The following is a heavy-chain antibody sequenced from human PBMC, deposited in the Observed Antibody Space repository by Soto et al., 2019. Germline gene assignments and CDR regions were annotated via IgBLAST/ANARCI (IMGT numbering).Heavy chain of an antibody. J-gene: IGHJ6*02. CDR3: ARGARKQWLVYYYYYGMDV. D-gene: IGHD6-19*01. CDR1: GLPFSSYW. V-gene: IGHV3-74*01. CDR2: INSDGSST. Sequence: GGSRGPPWAPLGLPFSSYWRTWVRQAPGKGLGGVSRINSDGSSTSYADSVKGRFTISRDNAKNTLYLQMNSLRAEDTAVYYCARGARKQWLVYYYYYGMDVWGQGTTVTVSS.